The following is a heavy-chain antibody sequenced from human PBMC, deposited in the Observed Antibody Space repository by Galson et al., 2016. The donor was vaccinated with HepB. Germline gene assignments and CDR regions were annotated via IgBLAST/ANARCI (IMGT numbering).Heavy chain of an antibody. Sequence: SLRLSCAASGFTFDDHAMHWVRHAPGKGLEWVAGINWNSGTVFYADSVKGRFTISRDNNKNSVYLQMDTLSVEDTAVYHCARDQRGGYYESNGRACDIWGLGTKVTVSS. CDR1: GFTFDDHA. J-gene: IGHJ3*02. CDR2: INWNSGTV. D-gene: IGHD3-22*01. V-gene: IGHV3-9*01. CDR3: ARDQRGGYYESNGRACDI.